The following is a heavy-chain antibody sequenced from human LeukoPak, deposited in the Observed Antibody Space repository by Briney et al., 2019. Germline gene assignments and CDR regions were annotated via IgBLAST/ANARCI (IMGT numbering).Heavy chain of an antibody. CDR1: GFTFSSYW. CDR3: AREGITSGSPSFDY. D-gene: IGHD1-20*01. Sequence: PGGSLRLSCAASGFTFSSYWMSWVRQAPGKGLEWVANIKQDGSEKYYVDSVKGRFTISRDNAKNSLYLQMNSLRAEDTAVYYCAREGITSGSPSFDYLGQGTLVTVSS. CDR2: IKQDGSEK. J-gene: IGHJ4*02. V-gene: IGHV3-7*01.